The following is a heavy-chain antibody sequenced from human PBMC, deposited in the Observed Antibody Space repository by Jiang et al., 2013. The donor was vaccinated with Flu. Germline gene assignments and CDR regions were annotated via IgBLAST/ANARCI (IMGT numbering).Heavy chain of an antibody. J-gene: IGHJ4*02. D-gene: IGHD6-13*01. Sequence: GAEVKKPESSVTVSCKTSGGAFSGFAFNWVRQAPGQGLEWMGGIIPLFGTTNFAQKFQGRVTMTADESASTVYMELTSLRSDDTAVYFCSAREAGFDYWGQGTLVTVSS. CDR2: IIPLFGTT. V-gene: IGHV1-69*01. CDR1: GGAFSGFA. CDR3: SAREAGFDY.